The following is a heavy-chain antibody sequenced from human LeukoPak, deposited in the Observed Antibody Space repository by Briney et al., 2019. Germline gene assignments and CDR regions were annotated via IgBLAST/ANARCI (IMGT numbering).Heavy chain of an antibody. CDR2: FYVGGAT. D-gene: IGHD5-24*01. J-gene: IGHJ4*02. CDR3: ARGDGYNFFDY. Sequence: GGSLRLSCAVSGFSLTNNYMRWVRQAPGKGLEWVSVFYVGGATYYADSVKGRFTISRDNSENTLYLQMKGLRAEDTAVYYCARGDGYNFFDYWGQGTLVTVSS. V-gene: IGHV3-53*01. CDR1: GFSLTNNY.